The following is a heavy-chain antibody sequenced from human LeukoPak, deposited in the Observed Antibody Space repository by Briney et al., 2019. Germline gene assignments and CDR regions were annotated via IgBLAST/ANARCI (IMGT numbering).Heavy chain of an antibody. J-gene: IGHJ4*02. CDR1: GFTFSSYG. CDR3: AKDPGRRRDGYNFDY. CDR2: IRYDGSNK. V-gene: IGHV3-30*02. D-gene: IGHD5-24*01. Sequence: PGGSLRLSCAASGFTFSSYGMHWVRQAPGKGLEWVAFIRYDGSNKYYADSVKGRFIISRDNSKNTLYLQMNSLRAEDTAVYYCAKDPGRRRDGYNFDYWGQGTLVTVSS.